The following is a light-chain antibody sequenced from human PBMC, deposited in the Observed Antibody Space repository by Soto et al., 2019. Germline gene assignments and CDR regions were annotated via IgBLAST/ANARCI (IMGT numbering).Light chain of an antibody. Sequence: DFQMTQSPSTLSASVGDRVTITCRASQNISSRLAWFQQKPGKAPKLLIYDASSLESWVPQRFSGSGSGTEVTLTISSLQTDDFSTYYCQQYHSYWTFGQGTKVE. CDR2: DAS. CDR1: QNISSR. V-gene: IGKV1-5*01. J-gene: IGKJ1*01. CDR3: QQYHSYWT.